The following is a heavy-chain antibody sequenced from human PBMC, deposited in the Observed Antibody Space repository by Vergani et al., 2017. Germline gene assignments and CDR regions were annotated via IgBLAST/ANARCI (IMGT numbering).Heavy chain of an antibody. V-gene: IGHV3-33*01. D-gene: IGHD5-18*01. CDR3: ARDEGGTAMALDY. J-gene: IGHJ4*02. CDR2: IWYDGRNK. Sequence: QVQLVESGGGVVQPGRSLRLSCAASGFTFSSYGMHWVRQAPGKGLEWVAVIWYDGRNKHYADSVKGRFTISRDNSKNTLYLQMNSLRAEDTAVYYCARDEGGTAMALDYWGQGTLVTVSS. CDR1: GFTFSSYG.